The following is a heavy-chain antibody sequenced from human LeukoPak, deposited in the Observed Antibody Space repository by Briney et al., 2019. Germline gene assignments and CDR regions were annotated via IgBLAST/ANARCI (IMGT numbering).Heavy chain of an antibody. J-gene: IGHJ4*02. V-gene: IGHV3-30-3*02. D-gene: IGHD3-16*02. CDR1: GFTFSSYA. CDR2: ISYDGSNK. Sequence: GGSLRLSCAASGFTFSSYAMHWVRKAPGKGLEWVAVISYDGSNKYYADSVKGRFTISRDNSKNTLYLQMNNLRAEDTAVYYCPKISYYLEYSCQGTLVTVS. CDR3: PKISYYLEY.